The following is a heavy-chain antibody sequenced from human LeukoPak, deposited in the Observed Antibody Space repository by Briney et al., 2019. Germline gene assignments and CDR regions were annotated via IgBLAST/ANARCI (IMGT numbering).Heavy chain of an antibody. D-gene: IGHD6-13*01. CDR2: ISSGGTTI. Sequence: GGSLRLSCAASGMSFSSYETNWVRQAPGKGLEWVSYISSGGTTIYYADSVKGRFTISRDNAKNSLYLQMNNLRAEDTAVYYCASARLYSSSWYCYFDYWGRGTLVTVSS. CDR3: ASARLYSSSWYCYFDY. CDR1: GMSFSSYE. V-gene: IGHV3-48*03. J-gene: IGHJ4*02.